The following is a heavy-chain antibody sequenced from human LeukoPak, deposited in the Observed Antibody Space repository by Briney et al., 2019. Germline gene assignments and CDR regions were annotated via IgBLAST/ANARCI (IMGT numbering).Heavy chain of an antibody. CDR3: ASQPGNTAVFDY. J-gene: IGHJ4*02. CDR1: GFTFSIYA. D-gene: IGHD5-18*01. CDR2: ISYDGSNK. Sequence: GGSLRLSCAASGFTFSIYAMHWVRQAPGKGLEWVAVISYDGSNKYYADSVKGRFTISRDNSKNTLYLKMNSLRAEDTAVYFCASQPGNTAVFDYWGQGTLVTVSS. V-gene: IGHV3-30-3*01.